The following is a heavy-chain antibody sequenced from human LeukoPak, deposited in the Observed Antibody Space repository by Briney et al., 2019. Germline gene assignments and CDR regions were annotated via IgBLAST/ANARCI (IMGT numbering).Heavy chain of an antibody. D-gene: IGHD3-9*01. V-gene: IGHV3-66*01. CDR3: AMTSIRYFDWLSS. Sequence: GGSLRLSCAASGFTFSIYAMSWVRQAPGKGLEWVSVIYSGGSTYYADSVKGRFTISRDNSKNTLYLQMNSLRAEDTAVYYCAMTSIRYFDWLSSWGQGTLVTVSS. CDR1: GFTFSIYA. J-gene: IGHJ5*01. CDR2: IYSGGST.